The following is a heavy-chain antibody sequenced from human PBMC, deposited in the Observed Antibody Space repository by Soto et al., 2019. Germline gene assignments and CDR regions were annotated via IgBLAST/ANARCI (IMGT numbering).Heavy chain of an antibody. J-gene: IGHJ6*02. Sequence: GASVKVSCKASGYTFTGYYMHWVRQAPGQGLEWMGWINPNSGGTNYAQKFQGWVTMTRDTSISPAYMELSRMRSDDTAVYYCARTYYYDSSGYYGYYGMDVWGQGTTVTVSS. CDR2: INPNSGGT. CDR3: ARTYYYDSSGYYGYYGMDV. D-gene: IGHD3-22*01. V-gene: IGHV1-2*04. CDR1: GYTFTGYY.